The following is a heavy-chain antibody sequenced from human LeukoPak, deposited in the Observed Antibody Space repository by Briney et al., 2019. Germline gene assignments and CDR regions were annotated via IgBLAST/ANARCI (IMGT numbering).Heavy chain of an antibody. D-gene: IGHD3-10*01. J-gene: IGHJ4*02. CDR3: AREVLLWFGELSQFDY. CDR1: GFSFRSYW. Sequence: PGGSLRLSCAASGFSFRSYWMHWVRQAPGKGLVWVSRIKTDGSSLDGSSTSYADSVKGRFTISRDNAKNTLYLQMDSLRAEDTAVYYCAREVLLWFGELSQFDYWGQGTLVTVSS. CDR2: IKTDGSSLDGSST. V-gene: IGHV3-74*01.